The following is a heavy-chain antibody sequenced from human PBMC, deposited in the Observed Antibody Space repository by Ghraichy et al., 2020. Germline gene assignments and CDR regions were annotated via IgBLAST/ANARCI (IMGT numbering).Heavy chain of an antibody. J-gene: IGHJ4*02. Sequence: GGSLRLSCAASGFTFSSYDMHWVRQATGKGLEWVSAIGTAGDTYYPGSVKGRFTISRENAKNSLYLQMNSLRAGDTAVYYCARGHMGDTAIDYWGQGTLVTVSS. CDR3: ARGHMGDTAIDY. CDR1: GFTFSSYD. V-gene: IGHV3-13*01. CDR2: IGTAGDT. D-gene: IGHD5-18*01.